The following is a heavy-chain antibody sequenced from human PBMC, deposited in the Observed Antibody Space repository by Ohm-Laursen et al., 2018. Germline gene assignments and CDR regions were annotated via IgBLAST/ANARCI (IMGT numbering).Heavy chain of an antibody. CDR1: GFSFSTYE. D-gene: IGHD3-10*01. Sequence: SLRLSCSASGFSFSTYEMNWVRQAPGKGLEWVANIGSSGSPIHYADSVKGRFTISRDNSKNTVYLQMNSLRAEDAALYYCARDKEVRGVIGITRDFYGMDVWGQGTTVTVSS. CDR3: ARDKEVRGVIGITRDFYGMDV. V-gene: IGHV3-48*03. CDR2: IGSSGSPI. J-gene: IGHJ6*02.